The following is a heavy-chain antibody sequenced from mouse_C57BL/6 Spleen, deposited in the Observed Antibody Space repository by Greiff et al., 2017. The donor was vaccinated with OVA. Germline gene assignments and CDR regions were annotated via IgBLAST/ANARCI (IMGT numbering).Heavy chain of an antibody. V-gene: IGHV1-72*01. CDR3: ARMAYYYYFDY. Sequence: VQLQQPGAELVKPGASVKLSCKASGYTFTSYWMHWVKQRPGRGLEWIGRIDPNSGGTKYNEKFKSKATLTVDKPSSTAYMQRSSLTSEDSAVYDCARMAYYYYFDYWGQGTTLTVSS. J-gene: IGHJ2*01. CDR2: IDPNSGGT. D-gene: IGHD1-1*01. CDR1: GYTFTSYW.